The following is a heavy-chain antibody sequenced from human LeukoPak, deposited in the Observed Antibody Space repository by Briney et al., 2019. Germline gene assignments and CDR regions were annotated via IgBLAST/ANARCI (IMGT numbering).Heavy chain of an antibody. CDR3: ARDSVSMVRGVMGIS. CDR2: ISYDGSNK. J-gene: IGHJ5*02. Sequence: GGSLRLSCAASGFTFSNYAMHWVRQAPGKGLEWVAVISYDGSNKYYADSVKGQFTISRDNSKNTLYLQMNTLRAEDTAVYYCARDSVSMVRGVMGISWGQGTLVTVSS. CDR1: GFTFSNYA. V-gene: IGHV3-30-3*01. D-gene: IGHD3-10*01.